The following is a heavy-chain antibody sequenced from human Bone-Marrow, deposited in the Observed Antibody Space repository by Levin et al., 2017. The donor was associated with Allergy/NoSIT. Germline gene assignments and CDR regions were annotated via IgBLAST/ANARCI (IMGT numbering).Heavy chain of an antibody. CDR2: IYSGGST. CDR1: GFTVSSNY. D-gene: IGHD3-10*01. CDR3: ARVNYYGSGSYWSAYFDY. V-gene: IGHV3-53*01. Sequence: GGSLRLSCAASGFTVSSNYMSWVRQAPGKGLEWVSVIYSGGSTYYADSVKGRFTISRDNSKNTLYLQMNSLRAEDTAVYYCARVNYYGSGSYWSAYFDYWGQGTLVTVS. J-gene: IGHJ4*02.